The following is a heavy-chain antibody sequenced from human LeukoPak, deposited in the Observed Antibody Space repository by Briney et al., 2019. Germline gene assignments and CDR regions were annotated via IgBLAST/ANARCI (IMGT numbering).Heavy chain of an antibody. D-gene: IGHD2-2*01. V-gene: IGHV3-53*01. CDR3: ARDVRNIVVVPAAMYGMGANYYYYYYMDV. CDR2: IYSGDRT. CDR1: GFSVSSNY. J-gene: IGHJ6*03. Sequence: GGAPRLSSAASGFSVSSNYTSWVRQAPGKGLEWVTLIYSGDRTYYAASVKGRFTISRDSSKNTLYLQMNNLSVEDTAVYYCARDVRNIVVVPAAMYGMGANYYYYYYMDVWGKGTTVTISS.